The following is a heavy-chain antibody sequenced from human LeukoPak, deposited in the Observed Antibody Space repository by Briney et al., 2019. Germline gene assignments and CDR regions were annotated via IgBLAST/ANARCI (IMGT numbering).Heavy chain of an antibody. Sequence: KAGGSLRLSCTASGFTFGDYAMSWFRQAPGKGLEWVGFIRSKTYGGTTEDAASVKGRFIISRDDPKSIAYLQMNSLKTEDSAVYYCSRGVFPGYYGMDVWGQGTTVTVSS. V-gene: IGHV3-49*05. CDR3: SRGVFPGYYGMDV. CDR2: IRSKTYGGTT. J-gene: IGHJ6*02. CDR1: GFTFGDYA.